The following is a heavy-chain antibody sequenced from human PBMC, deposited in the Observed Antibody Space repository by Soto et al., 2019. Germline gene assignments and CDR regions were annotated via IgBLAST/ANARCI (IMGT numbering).Heavy chain of an antibody. D-gene: IGHD2-21*01. V-gene: IGHV4-59*11. CDR1: GGSISGHY. J-gene: IGHJ4*02. CDR3: ARGAVVVSEIRAFDY. Sequence: KASETLSLTCPVAGGSISGHYWSWIRQAPGKGLEWLGYVYHTGFTSYNPSLKSRVIAAVDTSKNQISLRPISVTPADTAVYYCARGAVVVSEIRAFDYWGQGILVTVSS. CDR2: VYHTGFT.